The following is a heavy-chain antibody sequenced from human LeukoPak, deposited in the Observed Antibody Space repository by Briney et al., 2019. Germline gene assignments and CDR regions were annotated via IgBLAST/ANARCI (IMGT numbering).Heavy chain of an antibody. Sequence: SVKVSCKASGGTFSSYAISWVRQAPGQGLEWMGGIIPIFGTANYAQKFQGRVTITTDESTSTAYVELSSLRSEDTAVYYCARDNYAGANWFDPWGQGTLVTVSS. D-gene: IGHD1-7*01. CDR2: IIPIFGTA. CDR1: GGTFSSYA. CDR3: ARDNYAGANWFDP. V-gene: IGHV1-69*05. J-gene: IGHJ5*02.